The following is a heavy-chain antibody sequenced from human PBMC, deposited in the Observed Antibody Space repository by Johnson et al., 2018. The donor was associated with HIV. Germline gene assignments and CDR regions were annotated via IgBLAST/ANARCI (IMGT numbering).Heavy chain of an antibody. V-gene: IGHV3-30*04. CDR2: ISYDGSNK. CDR1: GFTFSSYA. J-gene: IGHJ3*02. D-gene: IGHD6-6*01. Sequence: QVQLVESGGCVVQPGRSLRLSCAASGFTFSSYAIHWVRQAPGKGLEWVAVISYDGSNKYYADSVKGRFTISRDNSKNTLYLQMNSLRAEDTAVYYCATLSLIAAPDPFDIWGQGTMVTVSS. CDR3: ATLSLIAAPDPFDI.